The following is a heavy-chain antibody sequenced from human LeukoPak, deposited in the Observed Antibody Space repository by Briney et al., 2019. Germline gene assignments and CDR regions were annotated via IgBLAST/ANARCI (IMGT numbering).Heavy chain of an antibody. CDR2: ISAGGGST. CDR3: AKGDPPTYYDILTGQDY. CDR1: GFTFSSYA. J-gene: IGHJ4*02. Sequence: PGGSLRLSCVASGFTFSSYAMSWVRQAPGKGLEWVAGISAGGGSTYYADSVKGRFTISRDNSKNMLYLQLNSLRAEDTAVYYCAKGDPPTYYDILTGQDYWGQGTLVTVSS. V-gene: IGHV3-23*01. D-gene: IGHD3-9*01.